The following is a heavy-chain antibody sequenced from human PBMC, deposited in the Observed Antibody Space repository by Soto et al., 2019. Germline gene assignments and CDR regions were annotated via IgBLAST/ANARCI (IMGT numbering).Heavy chain of an antibody. CDR3: ARGAITMVRGVIGNWFDP. V-gene: IGHV4-31*03. CDR1: GGSISSGGYD. Sequence: QVQLQESGPGLVKPSQTLSLTCTVSGGSISSGGYDWSWIRQHPGKGLEWVGYIYYSGSTYYNTSLKSRVTISVDTSKNQFSLKLSSVTAADTAVYYCARGAITMVRGVIGNWFDPWGQGTLVTVSS. J-gene: IGHJ5*02. CDR2: IYYSGST. D-gene: IGHD3-10*01.